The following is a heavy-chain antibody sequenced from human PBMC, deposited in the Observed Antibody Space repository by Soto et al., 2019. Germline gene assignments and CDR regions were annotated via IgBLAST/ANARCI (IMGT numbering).Heavy chain of an antibody. Sequence: VKVFCKVSGYTLTELSMHWVRQAPGKGLEWMGGFDPEDGETIYAQKFQGRVTMTEDTSTDTAYMELSSLRSEDTAVYYCATGDYGDYTPGYWGQGTLVTVSS. J-gene: IGHJ4*02. CDR1: GYTLTELS. CDR3: ATGDYGDYTPGY. CDR2: FDPEDGET. D-gene: IGHD4-17*01. V-gene: IGHV1-24*01.